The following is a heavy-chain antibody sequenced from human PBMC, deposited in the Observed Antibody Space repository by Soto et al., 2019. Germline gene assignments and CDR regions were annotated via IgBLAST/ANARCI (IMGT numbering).Heavy chain of an antibody. Sequence: QVQLVQSGAEVKKPGSSVKVSCKASGGTFSSYAISWVRQAPGQGLEWMGGIIPIFGTANYAQKFKGRVKIKEKEKKRKDYMELSRLRYEDTAVYYCARGGELEVRGAGAFDIWGQGTMVTVSS. CDR2: IIPIFGTA. CDR3: ARGGELEVRGAGAFDI. V-gene: IGHV1-69*01. J-gene: IGHJ3*02. D-gene: IGHD3-10*01. CDR1: GGTFSSYA.